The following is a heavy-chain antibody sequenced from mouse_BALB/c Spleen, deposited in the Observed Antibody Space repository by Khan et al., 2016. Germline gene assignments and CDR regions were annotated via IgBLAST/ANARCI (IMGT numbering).Heavy chain of an antibody. CDR2: IRNKANGYTT. J-gene: IGHJ4*01. CDR3: ARDDYDYAMVY. D-gene: IGHD2-4*01. Sequence: EVELVESGGGLVQPGGSLRLSCATSGFTFTDYYMSWVRQPPGKALEWLGFIRNKANGYTTEYSASVKGRFTISRDNSQSILYLQMNTLRAEDSATYYCARDDYDYAMVYWGQGTSVTVSS. V-gene: IGHV7-3*02. CDR1: GFTFTDYY.